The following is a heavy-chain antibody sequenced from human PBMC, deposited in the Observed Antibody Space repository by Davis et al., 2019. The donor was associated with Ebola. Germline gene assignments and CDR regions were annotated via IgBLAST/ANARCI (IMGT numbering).Heavy chain of an antibody. CDR2: ISQRENT. CDR3: AREGDCDDGTCSSKTNWFDS. Sequence: SETLSLTCAVSGGSISSSYWWSWVRQPPGKGLEWIGQISQRENTNYKPSLKSRITSSLDKSKNQFSLKLSSLTAADTAVYYCAREGDCDDGTCSSKTNWFDSWGQGTLVTVSS. J-gene: IGHJ5*01. CDR1: GGSISSSYW. V-gene: IGHV4-4*02. D-gene: IGHD2-15*01.